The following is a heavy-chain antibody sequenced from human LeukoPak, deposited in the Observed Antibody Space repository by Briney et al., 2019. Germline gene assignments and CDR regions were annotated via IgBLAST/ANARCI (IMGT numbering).Heavy chain of an antibody. D-gene: IGHD4-23*01. V-gene: IGHV3-53*01. Sequence: PGGSLRLSCAVSGFTVSSSYMSWVRQAPGKGLEWVSVIYSGGSTYYADSVKGRFTISRDNAKNSLYLQMNSLRDEDTAVYYCARAGYGGNFRNFDYWGQGTLVTVSS. CDR1: GFTVSSSY. J-gene: IGHJ4*02. CDR3: ARAGYGGNFRNFDY. CDR2: IYSGGST.